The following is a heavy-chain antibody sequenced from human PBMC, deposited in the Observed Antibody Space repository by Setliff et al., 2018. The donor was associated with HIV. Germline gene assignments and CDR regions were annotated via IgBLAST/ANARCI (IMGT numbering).Heavy chain of an antibody. Sequence: GGSLRLSCAASGFTFSAYWMHWVRQAPGKGLAWVSRITGGGDTIYADSVKGRFTISRDNNKLYLRMNSLRAEDTAVYYCARDYSGSIDYWGQGTLVTVSS. CDR1: GFTFSAYW. J-gene: IGHJ4*02. V-gene: IGHV3-74*01. CDR3: ARDYSGSIDY. CDR2: ITGGGDT. D-gene: IGHD6-19*01.